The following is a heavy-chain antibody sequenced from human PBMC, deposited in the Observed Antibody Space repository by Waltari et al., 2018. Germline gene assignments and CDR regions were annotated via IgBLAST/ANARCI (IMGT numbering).Heavy chain of an antibody. CDR1: GFTFSSYG. Sequence: QVQLVESGGGVVQPGRSLRLSCADSGFTFSSYGMHWVRQAPGKGLEWVAVIWYDGSNKYYANSVKGRFTISRDNSKNTLYLQMNSLRAEDTAMYYCAKAGLTGTTSPFDYWGQGTLVTVSS. V-gene: IGHV3-30*18. J-gene: IGHJ4*02. CDR2: IWYDGSNK. D-gene: IGHD1-7*01. CDR3: AKAGLTGTTSPFDY.